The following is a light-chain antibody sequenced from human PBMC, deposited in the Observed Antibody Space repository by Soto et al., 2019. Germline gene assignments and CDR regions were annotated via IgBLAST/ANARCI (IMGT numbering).Light chain of an antibody. CDR1: SSDVGGYNY. CDR3: SSYTSSSTLDV. Sequence: QSFLTQPASVSGSPGRSITISCTGTSSDVGGYNYVSWYQQHPGKAPKLMIYEVSNRPSGVSNRFSGSKSGNTASLTISGLQAEDEADYYCSSYTSSSTLDVFGTGTKVTVL. CDR2: EVS. V-gene: IGLV2-14*01. J-gene: IGLJ1*01.